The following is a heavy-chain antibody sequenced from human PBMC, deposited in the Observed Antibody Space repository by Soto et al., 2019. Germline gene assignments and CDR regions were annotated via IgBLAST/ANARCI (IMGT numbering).Heavy chain of an antibody. CDR3: ARDSSGSGWFNDLDI. D-gene: IGHD6-19*01. Sequence: SQTLSLTCAISGDSVFSSTAAWNWIRQSPSRGLEWLGRTYYRSKWYNDYAVSVKSRITINPDTSKHQFSLQLNSVTPEDTAVYYCARDSSGSGWFNDLDIWGQGTMVTVSS. CDR2: TYYRSKWYN. V-gene: IGHV6-1*01. J-gene: IGHJ3*02. CDR1: GDSVFSSTAA.